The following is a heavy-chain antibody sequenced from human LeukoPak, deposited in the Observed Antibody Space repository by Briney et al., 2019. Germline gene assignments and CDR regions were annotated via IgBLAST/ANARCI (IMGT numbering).Heavy chain of an antibody. CDR3: ASDRVFYGLDV. V-gene: IGHV3-30-3*01. CDR1: GFTFSSYA. CDR2: ISYDGSNK. Sequence: PGRSLRLSCAASGFTFSSYAMHWVRQAPGKGLEWVAVISYDGSNKYYADSVKGRFTISRDNARNTLYLQMNSLRPEDTAIYYCASDRVFYGLDVWGQGTTVTVSS. J-gene: IGHJ6*02.